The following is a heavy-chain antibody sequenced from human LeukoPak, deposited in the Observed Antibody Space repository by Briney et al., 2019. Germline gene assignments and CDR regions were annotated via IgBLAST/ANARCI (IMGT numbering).Heavy chain of an antibody. Sequence: GGSLRLFCVASGFSFSSYVMNGVRRATGAGPEWVSAISGNGGSTYYADSVKGRFTISRDNSKNTLSLQMNSLRAEDTAVYYCAKGIELWLTYFDHWGQGTLVTASS. J-gene: IGHJ4*02. CDR1: GFSFSSYV. CDR2: ISGNGGST. V-gene: IGHV3-23*01. CDR3: AKGIELWLTYFDH. D-gene: IGHD5-18*01.